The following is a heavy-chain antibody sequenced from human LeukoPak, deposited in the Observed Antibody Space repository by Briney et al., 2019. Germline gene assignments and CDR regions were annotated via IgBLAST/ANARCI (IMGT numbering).Heavy chain of an antibody. CDR1: GFTFSSYD. J-gene: IGHJ6*02. V-gene: IGHV3-13*01. Sequence: PGGSLRLSYAASGFTFSSYDMHWVRRATGKGLEWSSAIGTAGDTYYPGSVKGRFTISRENAKNSLYLQMNSLRAGDTAVYYCARDPPISGWTYGMDVWRQGTTVTVSS. CDR3: ARDPPISGWTYGMDV. CDR2: IGTAGDT. D-gene: IGHD6-19*01.